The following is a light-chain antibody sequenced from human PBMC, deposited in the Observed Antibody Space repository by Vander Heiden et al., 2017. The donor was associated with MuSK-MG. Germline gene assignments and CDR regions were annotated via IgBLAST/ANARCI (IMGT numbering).Light chain of an antibody. J-gene: IGKJ1*01. Sequence: DIQMTQSPSSLSASVGDRVTITCRASQSISSYLNWYQQKPGKAPQLLIYAASSLQSGVPSRFSGSGSGTDFTLTISILQPEDFATYYCQRSDSTARTFGQGTKVEIK. V-gene: IGKV1-39*01. CDR2: AAS. CDR1: QSISSY. CDR3: QRSDSTART.